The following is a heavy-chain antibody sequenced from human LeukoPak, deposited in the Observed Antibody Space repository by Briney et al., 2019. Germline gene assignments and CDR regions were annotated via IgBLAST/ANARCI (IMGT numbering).Heavy chain of an antibody. CDR3: ARAAFGYDSSGYYYSALYFDY. D-gene: IGHD3-22*01. V-gene: IGHV4-39*07. J-gene: IGHJ4*02. Sequence: SETLSLTCTVSDGSISSSSYYWGWIRQPPGKGLEWNGSIYYSGRTYYNPSLKSRVTISVDTSKNQFSLKLSSVTAADTAVYYCARAAFGYDSSGYYYSALYFDYWGQGTLVTVSS. CDR1: DGSISSSSYY. CDR2: IYYSGRT.